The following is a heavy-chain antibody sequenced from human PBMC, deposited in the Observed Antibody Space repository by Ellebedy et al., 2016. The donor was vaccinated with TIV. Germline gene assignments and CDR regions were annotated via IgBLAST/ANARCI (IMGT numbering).Heavy chain of an antibody. Sequence: GESLKISCSASGFSFSSYWMSWVRQAPGKGLEWVANINKDGGQKYYVDSVRGRFTISRYNVKNSLYLQVNSLRAEDTAVYYCATDGSYGDYLSPQQAFTIWGHGTKLTVSS. CDR2: INKDGGQK. J-gene: IGHJ3*02. CDR3: ATDGSYGDYLSPQQAFTI. D-gene: IGHD4-17*01. CDR1: GFSFSSYW. V-gene: IGHV3-7*01.